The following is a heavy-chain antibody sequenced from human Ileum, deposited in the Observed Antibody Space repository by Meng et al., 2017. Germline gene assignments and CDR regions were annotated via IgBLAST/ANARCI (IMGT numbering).Heavy chain of an antibody. D-gene: IGHD6-19*01. CDR3: VSESRNSAWFY. CDR2: IDLGGSQQ. V-gene: IGHV3-7*01. J-gene: IGHJ4*01. Sequence: GASLMISCAASGFIFSDYWMNWVRQAPGKGLEWVAKIDLGGSQQYYVDSVKGRFTISRDNAKNSLYLQMNSLSAEDTAVYYCVSESRNSAWFYWGQGTPVTVSS. CDR1: GFIFSDYW.